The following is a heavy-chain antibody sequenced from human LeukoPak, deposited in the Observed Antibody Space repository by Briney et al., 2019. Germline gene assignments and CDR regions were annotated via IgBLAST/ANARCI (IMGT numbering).Heavy chain of an antibody. Sequence: PGGSLRLSCAASGFTFSNYEMNWVRQAPGKGLEWVSYITGSGTTIYYADSVRGRFTISRDNAKNSLYLRMCSLRAEDTALYYCGRAVWANSSKVLDYWGQGTLVTVSS. J-gene: IGHJ4*02. CDR2: ITGSGTTI. D-gene: IGHD3-16*01. V-gene: IGHV3-48*03. CDR1: GFTFSNYE. CDR3: GRAVWANSSKVLDY.